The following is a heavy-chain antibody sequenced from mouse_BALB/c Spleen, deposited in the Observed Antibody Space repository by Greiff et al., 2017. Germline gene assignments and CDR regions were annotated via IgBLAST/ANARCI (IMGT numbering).Heavy chain of an antibody. Sequence: EVQLQQSGPELVKPGASVKISCKASGYSFTGYYMHWVKQSHVKSLEWIGRINPYNGATSYNQNFKDKASLTVDKSSSTAYMELHSLTSEDSAVYYCAREDYGYAYWGQGTLVTVSA. CDR1: GYSFTGYY. J-gene: IGHJ3*01. D-gene: IGHD1-2*01. CDR3: AREDYGYAY. CDR2: INPYNGAT. V-gene: IGHV1-26*01.